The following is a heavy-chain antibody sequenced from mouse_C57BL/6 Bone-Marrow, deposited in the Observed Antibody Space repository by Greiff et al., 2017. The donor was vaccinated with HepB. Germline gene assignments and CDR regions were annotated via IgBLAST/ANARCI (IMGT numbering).Heavy chain of an antibody. CDR3: AIPRQLRVRMDY. CDR2: INSDGGST. V-gene: IGHV5-2*01. Sequence: EVKLMESGGGLVQPGESLKLSCESNEYEFPSHDMSWVRKTPEKRLELVAAINSDGGSTYYPDTMERRFIISRDNTKKTLYLQMSSLRAEDTALYYCAIPRQLRVRMDYWGQGTSVTVSS. D-gene: IGHD3-2*02. CDR1: EYEFPSHD. J-gene: IGHJ4*01.